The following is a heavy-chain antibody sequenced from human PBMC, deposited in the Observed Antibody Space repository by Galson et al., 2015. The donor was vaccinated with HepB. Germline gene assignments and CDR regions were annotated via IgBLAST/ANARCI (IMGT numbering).Heavy chain of an antibody. D-gene: IGHD6-13*01. CDR3: ARGYSRSWYSGLGY. J-gene: IGHJ4*02. CDR2: IYSGGST. CDR1: GFTFTGHA. Sequence: SLRLSCAASGFTFTGHAMTWVRQAPGKGLEWVSVIYSGGSTDYADSVRGRFTLSRDNSKNTLYLQMNSLRAEDTAVYYCARGYSRSWYSGLGYWGQGTLVTVSS. V-gene: IGHV3-53*01.